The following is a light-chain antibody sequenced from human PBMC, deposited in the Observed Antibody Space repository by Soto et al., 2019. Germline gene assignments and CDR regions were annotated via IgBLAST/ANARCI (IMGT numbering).Light chain of an antibody. CDR2: WAS. CDR1: RFVLYSSNNKNY. CDR3: QQYYSTPP. J-gene: IGKJ1*01. V-gene: IGKV4-1*01. Sequence: DIVLTQSLAALAVGLGDSATLNCQSSRFVLYSSNNKNYLAWYQQRPGHPPKLLIHWASTRETGVPDRFSGSGSGTDFILTISSLQAEDVAVYYCQQYYSTPPFGQGTKVDIK.